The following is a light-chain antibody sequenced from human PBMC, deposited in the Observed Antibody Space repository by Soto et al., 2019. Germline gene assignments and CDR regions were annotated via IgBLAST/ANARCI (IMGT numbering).Light chain of an antibody. J-gene: IGKJ1*01. CDR3: QQYNNWPPWT. CDR1: QSVSSN. Sequence: EIVMTQSPATLSVSPGERATLSCRASQSVSSNLAWYQQKPGQAPRLLIYGVSTRATGIPARFSGSGSGTEFTLTISSLQSEEFAVYYCQQYNNWPPWTFGQGTKVEIK. V-gene: IGKV3-15*01. CDR2: GVS.